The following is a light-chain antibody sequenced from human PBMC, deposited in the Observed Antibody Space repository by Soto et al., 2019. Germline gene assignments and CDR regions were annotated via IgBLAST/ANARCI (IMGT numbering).Light chain of an antibody. V-gene: IGKV1-5*01. CDR1: QTISNW. Sequence: DIQMTQSPSTLSASVGDRVTITCRASQTISNWLAWYQQKPGKAPKLLIYDASSLESGVPSRFSGSGSGTEFTLTISSLQPDDFATYYCQHSGGTFGQGTKVDIK. J-gene: IGKJ1*01. CDR3: QHSGGT. CDR2: DAS.